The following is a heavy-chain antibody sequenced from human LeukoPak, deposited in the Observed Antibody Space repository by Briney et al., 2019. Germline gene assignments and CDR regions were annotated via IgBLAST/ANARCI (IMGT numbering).Heavy chain of an antibody. J-gene: IGHJ4*02. CDR1: GFTFSSYT. V-gene: IGHV3-21*01. CDR3: ARGQYGDYGY. D-gene: IGHD4-17*01. CDR2: ISSSSSYI. Sequence: GGSLRLSCAASGFTFSSYTMDWVRQAPGKGLEWVSSISSSSSYIYYADSVKGRLTISRDNAKNSLYLQMNSLRAEDTAVYYCARGQYGDYGYWGQGTLVTVSS.